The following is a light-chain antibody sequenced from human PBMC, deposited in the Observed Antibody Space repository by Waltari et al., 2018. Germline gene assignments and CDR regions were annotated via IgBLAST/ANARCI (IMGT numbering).Light chain of an antibody. CDR3: QHYNAYRT. Sequence: DIQMTQSPSTLSASVGDRVIITCRASQSISPWLAWYQQKPGKAPKLLIFAASSLQTGVPSRFSGSGSGTELTLTINSLQPDDFATYYCQHYNAYRTFGQGTKVEIK. CDR2: AAS. J-gene: IGKJ1*01. CDR1: QSISPW. V-gene: IGKV1-5*01.